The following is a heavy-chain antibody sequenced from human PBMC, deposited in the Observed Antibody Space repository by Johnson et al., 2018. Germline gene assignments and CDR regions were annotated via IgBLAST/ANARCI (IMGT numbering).Heavy chain of an antibody. CDR1: GFTSGDYA. J-gene: IGHJ6*04. V-gene: IGHV3-49*05. Sequence: VQLVQSGGGLVKPGRSXRLSCTASGFTSGDYAMSWFRQAPGKGLEWVGFIRSTAYGGTTEYAASVTGRFTISRDESKSIAYLQKNSRKTQDTAVYYCTRDLPRGGYYGMDVWGKGTTVTVSS. CDR2: IRSTAYGGTT. CDR3: TRDLPRGGYYGMDV. D-gene: IGHD3-10*01.